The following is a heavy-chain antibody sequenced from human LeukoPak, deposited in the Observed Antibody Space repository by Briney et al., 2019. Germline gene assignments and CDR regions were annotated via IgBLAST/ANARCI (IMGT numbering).Heavy chain of an antibody. V-gene: IGHV4-30-4*01. D-gene: IGHD2-15*01. Sequence: PSQTLSLTCTVSGGSISTGDYYWSWIRQPPVKRLECIVHIYYIGSTYYNPSLKSRVTISVDTSKNQFSLKLSSVTAADTAVYYCARDRIGQDAFDIWGQGTMVTVSS. J-gene: IGHJ3*02. CDR2: IYYIGST. CDR3: ARDRIGQDAFDI. CDR1: GGSISTGDYY.